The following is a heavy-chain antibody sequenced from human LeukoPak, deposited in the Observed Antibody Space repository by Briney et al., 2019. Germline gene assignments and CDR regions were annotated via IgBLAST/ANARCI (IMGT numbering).Heavy chain of an antibody. CDR3: AKCINMIVVVNPYYYGMDV. V-gene: IGHV3-23*01. J-gene: IGHJ6*02. CDR1: GFTFSSYA. CDR2: ISGSGGST. Sequence: GGSLRLSCAASGFTFSSYAMSWVRQAPGKGLEWVSAISGSGGSTYYADSVKGRFTISRDNSMNTLYLQMNSLRAEDTAVYYCAKCINMIVVVNPYYYGMDVWGQGITVTVSS. D-gene: IGHD3-22*01.